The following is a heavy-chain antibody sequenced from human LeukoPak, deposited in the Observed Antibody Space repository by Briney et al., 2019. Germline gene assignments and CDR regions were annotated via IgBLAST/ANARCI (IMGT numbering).Heavy chain of an antibody. V-gene: IGHV3-23*01. CDR1: GFTFSVHA. CDR2: VTRSSDST. Sequence: GGSLRLSCAASGFTFSVHAMSWVRQAPGKGLDWVSSVTRSSDSTYYADSVQGRFTVSRDSSKNTLYLQMGSLRVDDTALYYCAIRDGNNNRDYWGQGILVTVSS. CDR3: AIRDGNNNRDY. J-gene: IGHJ4*02. D-gene: IGHD5-24*01.